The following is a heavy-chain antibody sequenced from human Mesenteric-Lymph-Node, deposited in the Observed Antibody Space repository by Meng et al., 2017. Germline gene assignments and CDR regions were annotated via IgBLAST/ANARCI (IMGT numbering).Heavy chain of an antibody. CDR1: GFTFSNAW. CDR2: IKSKTDGGTT. J-gene: IGHJ4*02. CDR3: ARMRSSGFYKQKAIDF. D-gene: IGHD3-22*01. Sequence: GESLKISCAASGFTFSNAWMSWVRQAPGKGLEWVGRIKSKTDGGTTDYAAPVKGRFTISRDDSKNTLYLKMNSLRAEDTAVYHCARMRSSGFYKQKAIDFWGQGTLVTVSS. V-gene: IGHV3-15*01.